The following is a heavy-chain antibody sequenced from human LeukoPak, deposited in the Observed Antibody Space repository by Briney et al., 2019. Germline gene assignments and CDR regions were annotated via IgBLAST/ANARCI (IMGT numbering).Heavy chain of an antibody. CDR1: GFSFSSYA. CDR2: ISDGGSRT. J-gene: IGHJ4*02. Sequence: GGSLRLSCAASGFSFSSYAVSWVRQAPGKGLEWVSGISDGGSRTYYADSVKGRFTTSRDDSKNTLYLQMNSLRAEDTAVYYCAKVQLGIGVDYWGQGTLVTVSS. V-gene: IGHV3-23*01. CDR3: AKVQLGIGVDY. D-gene: IGHD7-27*01.